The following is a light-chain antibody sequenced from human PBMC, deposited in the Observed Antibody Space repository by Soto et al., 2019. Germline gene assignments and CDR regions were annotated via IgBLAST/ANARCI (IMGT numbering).Light chain of an antibody. Sequence: EIVLTQSPGTLSLSPGEKATLSCRASQSVNSNYLAWYQQINGQTPRLLIYGASTRAAGIPARFSASGYGTVFNLTISDVQTEDFALYYCHQRQSWPRTFGQGTKVDIK. CDR2: GAS. J-gene: IGKJ1*01. V-gene: IGKV3-11*01. CDR1: QSVNSNY. CDR3: HQRQSWPRT.